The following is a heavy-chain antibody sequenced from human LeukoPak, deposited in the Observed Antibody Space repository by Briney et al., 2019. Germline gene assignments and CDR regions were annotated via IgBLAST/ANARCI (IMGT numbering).Heavy chain of an antibody. CDR1: GFTFSSYA. CDR3: AKGGPYYYDSSGSDFDY. V-gene: IGHV3-23*01. D-gene: IGHD3-22*01. Sequence: GGSLRLSCAASGFTFSSYAMSWVRQAPGKGLEWVSAISGSGGSTHYADSVKGRFTISRDNSKNTLYLQMNSLRAEDTAVYYCAKGGPYYYDSSGSDFDYWGQGTLVTVSS. CDR2: ISGSGGST. J-gene: IGHJ4*02.